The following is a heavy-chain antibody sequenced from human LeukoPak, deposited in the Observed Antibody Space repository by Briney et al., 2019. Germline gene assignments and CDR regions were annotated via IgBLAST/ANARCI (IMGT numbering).Heavy chain of an antibody. D-gene: IGHD3-3*01. J-gene: IGHJ5*02. CDR2: IYYSGST. V-gene: IGHV4-59*01. Sequence: SETLSLTCTVSGGSISSYYWSWIRQPPGKGLEWIGYIYYSGSTNYNPSLKSRVTISVDTSKNQFSLKLSSVTAADTAVYYCARHNYDFWSGYYGLNWFDPWGQGTLVTVSS. CDR1: GGSISSYY. CDR3: ARHNYDFWSGYYGLNWFDP.